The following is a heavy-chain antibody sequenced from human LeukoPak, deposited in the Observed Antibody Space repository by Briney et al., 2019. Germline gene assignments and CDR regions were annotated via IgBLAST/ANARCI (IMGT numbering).Heavy chain of an antibody. J-gene: IGHJ4*02. CDR2: INSDGSNT. D-gene: IGHD2-2*01. Sequence: GGALSLSCAASGLTFSSKWMHWVRQSPGKGLVGVSHINSDGSNTNYADSVKGRFTISRDNAKNTLYLQLNSLRAEDTAVYYCARGGCSSTSCLDYWGQGTLVTVSS. V-gene: IGHV3-74*01. CDR3: ARGGCSSTSCLDY. CDR1: GLTFSSKW.